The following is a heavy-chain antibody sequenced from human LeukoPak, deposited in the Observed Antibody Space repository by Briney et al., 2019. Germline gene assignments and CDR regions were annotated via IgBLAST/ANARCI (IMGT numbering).Heavy chain of an antibody. CDR2: IYSSGST. J-gene: IGHJ4*02. CDR1: GVSISSSSYY. D-gene: IGHD4/OR15-4a*01. CDR3: AKEGTYTYGASDFDY. Sequence: SETLSLTCTVSGVSISSSSYYWGWIRQPPGKGLEWIGSIYSSGSTYYDPSLKSRVTISVDTSKNQFTLKLSSVTAADTAVYYCAKEGTYTYGASDFDYWGQGTLVTVSS. V-gene: IGHV4-39*06.